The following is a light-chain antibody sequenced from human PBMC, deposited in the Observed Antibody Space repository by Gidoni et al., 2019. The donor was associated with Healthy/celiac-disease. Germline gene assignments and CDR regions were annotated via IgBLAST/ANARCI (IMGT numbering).Light chain of an antibody. CDR1: SLKSYY. J-gene: IGLJ3*02. CDR3: NSRDSSGNHWV. CDR2: GKN. Sequence: SSELTQDPAVSVALGQTVRTTCQGDSLKSYYASWYQQKPGQAPVLVIYGKNNRPPRITERFSGSSSGNTASLTITGAQAEDEADYYCNSRDSSGNHWVFGGGTKLTVL. V-gene: IGLV3-19*01.